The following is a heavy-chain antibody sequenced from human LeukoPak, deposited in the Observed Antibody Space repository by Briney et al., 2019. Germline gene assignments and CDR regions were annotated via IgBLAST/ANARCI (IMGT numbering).Heavy chain of an antibody. J-gene: IGHJ4*02. CDR1: GFTFSSYA. Sequence: GGSLRLSCAASGFTFSSYAMHWVRQAPGKGLEWVAVISCDGSNKYYADSVKGRFTISRDNSKNTLYLQMNSLRAEDTAVYYCARARDYYGSGEIDYWGQGTLVTVPS. D-gene: IGHD3-10*01. CDR3: ARARDYYGSGEIDY. CDR2: ISCDGSNK. V-gene: IGHV3-30-3*01.